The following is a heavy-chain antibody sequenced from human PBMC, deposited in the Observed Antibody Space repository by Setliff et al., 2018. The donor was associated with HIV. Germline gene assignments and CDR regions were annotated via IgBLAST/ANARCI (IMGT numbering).Heavy chain of an antibody. Sequence: ASVKVSCKASGYSFDTHGVTWVRQAPGQRLEWMGWINAGNGNTKYSEKFKGRVTLSTDTSTSTAYMELRSLRSDDTAVYYCARSPISYASSSRSHTYFYYLADWGKGTTVTVSS. CDR2: INAGNGNT. D-gene: IGHD6-6*01. J-gene: IGHJ6*04. CDR3: ARSPISYASSSRSHTYFYYLAD. CDR1: GYSFDTHG. V-gene: IGHV1-18*01.